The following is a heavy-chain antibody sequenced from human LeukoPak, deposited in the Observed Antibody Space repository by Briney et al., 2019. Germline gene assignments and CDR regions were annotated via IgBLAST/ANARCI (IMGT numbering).Heavy chain of an antibody. CDR1: GYTFTSYG. CDR2: ISAYNGNT. Sequence: RASVKVSCKASGYTFTSYGISWVRQAPGQGLEWMGWISAYNGNTNYAQKLQGRVTMTTDTSTSTAYMELRSLRSDDTAVYYCARGLQVAGWFGEFGWFDPWGQGTLVTVSS. J-gene: IGHJ5*02. V-gene: IGHV1-18*01. D-gene: IGHD3-10*01. CDR3: ARGLQVAGWFGEFGWFDP.